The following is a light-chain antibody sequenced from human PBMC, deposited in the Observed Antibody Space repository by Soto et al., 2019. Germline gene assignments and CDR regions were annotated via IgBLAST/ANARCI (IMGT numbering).Light chain of an antibody. V-gene: IGKV1-5*03. J-gene: IGKJ1*01. Sequence: DIQMTQSPSTLSASVGDRVTITCRASQSISSWLAWYQQKPGKAPKLLIYKASSLESGVPSRFSGSGSGTEFTLTISSLPPDDFATYSCQQYNSYSTFGQGTKVEIK. CDR3: QQYNSYST. CDR2: KAS. CDR1: QSISSW.